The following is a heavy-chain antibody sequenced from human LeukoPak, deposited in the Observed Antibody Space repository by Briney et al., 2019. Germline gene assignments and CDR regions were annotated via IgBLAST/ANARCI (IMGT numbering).Heavy chain of an antibody. CDR3: ARRNPVRYCSSTSCYALQGWFDP. D-gene: IGHD2-2*01. CDR2: IYYSGST. V-gene: IGHV4-39*01. J-gene: IGHJ5*02. Sequence: SETLSLTCTVSGGSISSSSYYWGWIRQPPGKGLEWIGSIYYSGSTYYNPSLKSRVTISVDTSKNQFSLKLSSVTAADTAVYYCARRNPVRYCSSTSCYALQGWFDPWGQGTLVTVSS. CDR1: GGSISSSSYY.